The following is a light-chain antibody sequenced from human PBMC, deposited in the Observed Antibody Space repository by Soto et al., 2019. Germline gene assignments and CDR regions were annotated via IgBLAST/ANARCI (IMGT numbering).Light chain of an antibody. Sequence: QSVLTQPPSASETPGQRVSISCSGSSSNIGSNTVNWYQQLPGTAPKLLIYSINQRPSGVPDRFSGSKSGTSASLAISGLQSEDEADYYCSSYTSSSTLVVFGGGTKLTVL. V-gene: IGLV1-44*01. CDR2: SIN. J-gene: IGLJ2*01. CDR3: SSYTSSSTLVV. CDR1: SSNIGSNT.